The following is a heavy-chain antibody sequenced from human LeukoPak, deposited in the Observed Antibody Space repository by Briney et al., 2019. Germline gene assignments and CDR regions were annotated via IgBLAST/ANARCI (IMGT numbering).Heavy chain of an antibody. D-gene: IGHD3-22*01. CDR1: GGSINYYY. Sequence: TETLSLTCTVSGGSINYYYWMWIRQPPGKGLEWIGYIYYSGGTHYNPSLKSRVTMLVDTSKNQFSLKLTAVTAADTAVYYCATPGNYDSSGYYYPFDYWGQGTLVTVSS. CDR3: ATPGNYDSSGYYYPFDY. J-gene: IGHJ4*02. CDR2: IYYSGGT. V-gene: IGHV4-59*01.